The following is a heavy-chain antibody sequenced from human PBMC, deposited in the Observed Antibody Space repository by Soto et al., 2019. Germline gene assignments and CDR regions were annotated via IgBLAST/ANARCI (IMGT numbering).Heavy chain of an antibody. J-gene: IGHJ4*02. CDR2: IWYDGSNK. CDR3: ARDHYDFWSGSQYY. CDR1: GFTFSSYG. D-gene: IGHD3-3*01. V-gene: IGHV3-33*01. Sequence: GGSLRLSCAASGFTFSSYGMHWVRQAPGKGLEWVAVIWYDGSNKYYADSVKGRFTISRDNSKNTLYLQMTSMRAEDTAVYYCARDHYDFWSGSQYYWGQGTQVTVSS.